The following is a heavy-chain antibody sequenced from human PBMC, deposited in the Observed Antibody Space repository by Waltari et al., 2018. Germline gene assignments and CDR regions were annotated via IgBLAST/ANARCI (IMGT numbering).Heavy chain of an antibody. D-gene: IGHD7-27*01. CDR2: SYSGGET. J-gene: IGHJ3*02. CDR3: ATWTGGSFGAFDN. Sequence: EVQLVESGGGWIQHGGSMRLSCEVSGLTVSNNYIGWVRQAPGTGLGWVSFSYSGGETYDADAVMGRFTISRDNSKSTLYLQMNSLRVEDTALYYCATWTGGSFGAFDNWGQGTMVTVSS. V-gene: IGHV3-53*01. CDR1: GLTVSNNY.